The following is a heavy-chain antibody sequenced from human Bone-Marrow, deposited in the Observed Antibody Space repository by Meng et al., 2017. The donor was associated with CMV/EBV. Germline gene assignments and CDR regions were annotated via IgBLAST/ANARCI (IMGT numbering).Heavy chain of an antibody. CDR2: IYFSGST. D-gene: IGHD4-11*01. V-gene: IGHV4-61*01. Sequence: SAISGSSYWSWLRHPPGKLLECIGFIYFSGSTNYTPSLKSRVTISVDTSKNQFSLKLSSVTAEDTAVYYCARTTAYGDYYYYYGMDVWGQGTTVTVSS. CDR1: SAISGSSY. CDR3: ARTTAYGDYYYYYGMDV. J-gene: IGHJ6*02.